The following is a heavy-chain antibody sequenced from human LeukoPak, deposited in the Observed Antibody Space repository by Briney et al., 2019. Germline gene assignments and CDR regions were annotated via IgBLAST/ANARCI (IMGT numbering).Heavy chain of an antibody. CDR2: IRYDGSNE. CDR3: AKDNRAYYYGSSGYDY. V-gene: IGHV3-30*02. Sequence: GGSLRLSCAATGFTFSNYGIHWVRQAPGKGLEWVTFIRYDGSNEYYADSVKGRFTISRDNSKNTLYLQMNSLRADDTAIYYCAKDNRAYYYGSSGYDYWGQGTLVTVSS. CDR1: GFTFSNYG. D-gene: IGHD3-22*01. J-gene: IGHJ4*02.